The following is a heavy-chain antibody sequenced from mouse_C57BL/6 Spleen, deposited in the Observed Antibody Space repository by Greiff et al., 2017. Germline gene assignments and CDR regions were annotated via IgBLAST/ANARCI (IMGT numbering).Heavy chain of an antibody. D-gene: IGHD2-4*01. Sequence: VQLQQSGAELVRPGASVTLSCKASGYTFTDYEMHWVKQTPVHGLAWIGAIDPETGGTAYNQKFKGKAILTADKSSSTAYMELRSLTSEDSAVYYCTRSYDYDAWFAYWGQGTLVTVSA. CDR3: TRSYDYDAWFAY. J-gene: IGHJ3*01. CDR2: IDPETGGT. CDR1: GYTFTDYE. V-gene: IGHV1-15*01.